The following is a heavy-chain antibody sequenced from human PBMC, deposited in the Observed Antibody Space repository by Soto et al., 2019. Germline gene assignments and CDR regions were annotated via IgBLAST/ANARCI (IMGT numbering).Heavy chain of an antibody. CDR2: ISYDGNNV. D-gene: IGHD6-19*01. CDR1: GFSFRDYA. V-gene: IGHV3-30-3*01. Sequence: QVQLVESGGGVVQPGRSLRLSCAASGFSFRDYALHWVRQAPGKGLQWVSVISYDGNNVYYADFGKGRFTISRDSSENTLYLQMNSLRPEDTAVYYCARDRWPYISGHQVPEYWGQGTLVTVSS. CDR3: ARDRWPYISGHQVPEY. J-gene: IGHJ4*02.